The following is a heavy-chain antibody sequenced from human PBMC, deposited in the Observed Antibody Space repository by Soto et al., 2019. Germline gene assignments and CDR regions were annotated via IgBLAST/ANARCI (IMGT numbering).Heavy chain of an antibody. J-gene: IGHJ3*02. CDR2: IYSGGST. CDR3: ASYSSWYESDAFDI. Sequence: EVQLVESGGGLVQPGGSLRLSCAASGFTVSSNYMSWVRQAPGKGLEWVSVIYSGGSTYYADSVKGRFTISRHNSKNTLYLQMNSLRAEDTAVYYCASYSSWYESDAFDIWGQGTMVTVSS. CDR1: GFTVSSNY. V-gene: IGHV3-53*04. D-gene: IGHD6-13*01.